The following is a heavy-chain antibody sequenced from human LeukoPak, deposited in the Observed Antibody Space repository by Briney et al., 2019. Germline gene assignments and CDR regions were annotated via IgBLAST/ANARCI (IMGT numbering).Heavy chain of an antibody. CDR2: IKQDGSEK. Sequence: GGSLRLSCAASGFTFSSYWMSWVRQAPGKGLEWVANIKQDGSEKYYVDSVKGRFTISRDNSKSTLYLQIDSLRAEDTAVYYCAKGASSGWLLYWFDPWGQGTLVTVSS. CDR3: AKGASSGWLLYWFDP. V-gene: IGHV3-7*03. J-gene: IGHJ5*02. D-gene: IGHD6-19*01. CDR1: GFTFSSYW.